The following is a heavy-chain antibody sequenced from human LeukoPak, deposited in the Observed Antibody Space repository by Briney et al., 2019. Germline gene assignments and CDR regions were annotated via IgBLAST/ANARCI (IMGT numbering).Heavy chain of an antibody. Sequence: PSGTLSLTCTISGGSISSSNWWAWVRQAPGKRLEWLAFIYVSGTTFYAASVKGRFTISRDNAKNTVYLQMNNLRAEDTALYYCGRHAYGGSPPLSWGQGALVTVSS. D-gene: IGHD3-10*01. J-gene: IGHJ4*02. CDR3: GRHAYGGSPPLS. CDR2: IYVSGTT. CDR1: GGSISSSNW. V-gene: IGHV3-53*01.